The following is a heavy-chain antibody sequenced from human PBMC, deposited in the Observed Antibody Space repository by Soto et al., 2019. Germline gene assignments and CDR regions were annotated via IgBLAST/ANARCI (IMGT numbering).Heavy chain of an antibody. CDR2: IYYSGST. J-gene: IGHJ4*02. CDR3: ARHAAGVIVPIDY. D-gene: IGHD3-16*02. Sequence: SETLSLTCTVSGGSISSYYWSWIRQPPGKGLEWIGYIYYSGSTNYNPSLKSRVTISVDTSKNQFSLKLSSVTAADTAVYYCARHAAGVIVPIDYWGQGTLVTVSS. V-gene: IGHV4-59*08. CDR1: GGSISSYY.